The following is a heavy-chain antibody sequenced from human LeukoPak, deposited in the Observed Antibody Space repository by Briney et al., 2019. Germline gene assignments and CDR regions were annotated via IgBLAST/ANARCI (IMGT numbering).Heavy chain of an antibody. D-gene: IGHD3-3*01. V-gene: IGHV4-59*08. CDR2: IYYSGST. J-gene: IGHJ4*02. CDR1: GGSISSYY. CDR3: AKGRGTFWSGLVSDY. Sequence: SETLSLTCTVSGGSISSYYWSWIRQPPGKGLEWTGYIYYSGSTNYNPSLKSRVTISVDTSKNQFSLKLSSVTAADTAVYYCAKGRGTFWSGLVSDYWGQGTLVTVSS.